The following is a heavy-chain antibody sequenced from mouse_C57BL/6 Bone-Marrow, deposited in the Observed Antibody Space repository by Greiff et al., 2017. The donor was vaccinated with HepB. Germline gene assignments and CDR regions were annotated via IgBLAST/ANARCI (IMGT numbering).Heavy chain of an antibody. CDR3: ARERGIFLYYFDY. V-gene: IGHV5-6*01. CDR2: ISSGGSYT. CDR1: GFTFSSYG. J-gene: IGHJ2*01. Sequence: EVHLVESGGDLVKPGGSLKLSCAASGFTFSSYGMSWVRQTPDKRLEWVATISSGGSYTYYPDSVKGRFTISRDNAKNTLYLQMGRLKSEDTAMYYCARERGIFLYYFDYWGRGTTLTVSS.